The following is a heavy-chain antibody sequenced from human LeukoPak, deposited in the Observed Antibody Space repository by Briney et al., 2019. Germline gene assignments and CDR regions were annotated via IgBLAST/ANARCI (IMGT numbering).Heavy chain of an antibody. Sequence: PGGSLRLSCAASGFTFSSDAMSWVRQAPGKGLEWVSAISGGGTYAGSVKGRFTISRDNSKNTLYLQMNSLRAEDTAVYYCMFITMVRGSGYWGQGTLVTVSS. CDR2: ISGGGT. V-gene: IGHV3-23*01. J-gene: IGHJ4*02. D-gene: IGHD3-10*01. CDR1: GFTFSSDA. CDR3: MFITMVRGSGY.